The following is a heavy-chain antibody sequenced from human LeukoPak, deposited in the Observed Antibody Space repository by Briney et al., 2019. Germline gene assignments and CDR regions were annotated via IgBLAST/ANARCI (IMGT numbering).Heavy chain of an antibody. J-gene: IGHJ4*02. Sequence: GGSLRLSCAASGFTFSTYSMNWVRQAPGKGLEWVAVISYDGSNKYYADSVKGRFTISRDNSKNTLYLQMNSLRAGDTAVYYCARDETATAVLDYWGQGTLVTVSS. CDR1: GFTFSTYS. CDR3: ARDETATAVLDY. CDR2: ISYDGSNK. V-gene: IGHV3-30*03. D-gene: IGHD2-15*01.